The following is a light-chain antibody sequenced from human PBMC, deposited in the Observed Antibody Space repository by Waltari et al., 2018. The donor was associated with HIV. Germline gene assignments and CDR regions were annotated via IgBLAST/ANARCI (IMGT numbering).Light chain of an antibody. J-gene: IGKJ4*01. CDR3: QQSYSTPPT. V-gene: IGKV1-39*01. Sequence: DIQMTQSPSSLSASVGDRATITCRASQSISSYLNWYQQKPGKAPKVLIYVASSLQSGVPSRFSGSGSGTDFTLTISSLQPEDFATYYCQQSYSTPPTFGGGTKVEIK. CDR2: VAS. CDR1: QSISSY.